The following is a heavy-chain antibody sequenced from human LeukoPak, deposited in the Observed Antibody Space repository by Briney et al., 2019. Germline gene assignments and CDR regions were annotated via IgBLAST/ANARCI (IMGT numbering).Heavy chain of an antibody. J-gene: IGHJ3*02. Sequence: HGESLKISCEGSGYRFTSYWISWVRQMPGKGLELMGRIDPSDSYTNYSPSFQGHLTISADKSISTAYLQWSSLKASDTAMYYCARHQLLGPCFKGVCSDAFDIWGQGTMVTVSS. CDR1: GYRFTSYW. D-gene: IGHD2-8*01. V-gene: IGHV5-10-1*01. CDR3: ARHQLLGPCFKGVCSDAFDI. CDR2: IDPSDSYT.